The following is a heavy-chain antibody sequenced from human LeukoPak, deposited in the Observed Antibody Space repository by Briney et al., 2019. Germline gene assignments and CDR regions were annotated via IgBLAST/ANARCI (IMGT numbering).Heavy chain of an antibody. CDR2: ISSSSSII. V-gene: IGHV3-48*01. CDR1: GLTFSSYS. D-gene: IGHD5-18*01. CDR3: ARARGYSYGYSDY. J-gene: IGHJ4*02. Sequence: GGSLRPSCAGSGLTFSSYSMNWVRQAPGKGLEWVSYISSSSSIIDYADSVKGRFTISRDNAKNSLYLQMNSLRAEDTAVYYCARARGYSYGYSDYWGQGTLVTVSS.